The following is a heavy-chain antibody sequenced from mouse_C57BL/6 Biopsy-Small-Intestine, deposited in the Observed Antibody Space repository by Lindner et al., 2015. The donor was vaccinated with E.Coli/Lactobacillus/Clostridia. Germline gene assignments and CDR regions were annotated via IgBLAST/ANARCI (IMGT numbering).Heavy chain of an antibody. CDR1: GYTFTSYC. Sequence: VQLQESGAELAKPGASVKMSCKASGYTFTSYCIHWVKQRPGQGLEWIGFINPSSYYTEYNQKFKDKATLTADKSSSTAYMQLSSLTSEDSAVYYCASPPIYYGDYLFAYWGQGTLVTVSA. CDR3: ASPPIYYGDYLFAY. V-gene: IGHV1-7*01. J-gene: IGHJ3*01. CDR2: INPSSYYT. D-gene: IGHD2-13*01.